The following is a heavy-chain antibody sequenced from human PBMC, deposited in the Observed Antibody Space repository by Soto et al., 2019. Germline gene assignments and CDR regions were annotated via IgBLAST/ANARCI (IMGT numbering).Heavy chain of an antibody. CDR3: ATTGMLGGTIAVARSPPGY. CDR2: INPSVGTT. V-gene: IGHV1-46*01. D-gene: IGHD6-19*01. Sequence: QVQLVQSGAEVKKPGASVKVSCKASGDTFTSYYIHWVRQAPGQGLEWMGIINPSVGTTTYAQKFHGRVTMTRDTSTSTVYMELSSLRSVDTAVYYCATTGMLGGTIAVARSPPGYWGQGTLVTVSS. CDR1: GDTFTSYY. J-gene: IGHJ4*02.